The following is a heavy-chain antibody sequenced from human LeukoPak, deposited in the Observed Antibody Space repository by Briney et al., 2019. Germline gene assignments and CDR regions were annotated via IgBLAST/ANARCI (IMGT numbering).Heavy chain of an antibody. Sequence: PGGSLRLSCAASGFTFSSYWMHWVRQAPGKGLVWVSRINSDGSSTSYADSVKGRFTISRDNAKNTLYLQMNSLRAEDTAVYYCASTPGYGDYAALGYWGQGTLVTVSS. CDR2: INSDGSST. V-gene: IGHV3-74*01. D-gene: IGHD4-17*01. CDR1: GFTFSSYW. CDR3: ASTPGYGDYAALGY. J-gene: IGHJ4*02.